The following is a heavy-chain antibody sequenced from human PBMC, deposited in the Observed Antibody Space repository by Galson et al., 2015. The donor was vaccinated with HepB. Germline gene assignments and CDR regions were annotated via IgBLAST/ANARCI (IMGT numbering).Heavy chain of an antibody. J-gene: IGHJ4*02. CDR2: IYPRDSKT. Sequence: QSGAEVKKPGESLKISCRGSGYTFTSYWIGWVRQMPGKGLEWMGIIYPRDSKTRYSRSFQGQVTISADTSISTAYLQWTRLKASDTATYYCARVWLYYFDFWGQGTLVTVSS. V-gene: IGHV5-51*03. CDR1: GYTFTSYW. CDR3: ARVWLYYFDF. D-gene: IGHD5-12*01.